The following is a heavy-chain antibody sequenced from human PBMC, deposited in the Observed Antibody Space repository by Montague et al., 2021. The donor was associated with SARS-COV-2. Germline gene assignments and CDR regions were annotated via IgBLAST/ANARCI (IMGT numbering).Heavy chain of an antibody. J-gene: IGHJ4*02. CDR3: ATQEDPSGWIPGPFDF. Sequence: SETLSLTCTVSGYSISSSNYYWGWIRQPPGKGLEWIGSIYYRGSTYYNPSLKSRVFISVDTSKKQLSLTLTSVTAADTAVYYCATQEDPSGWIPGPFDFWGQGTLLSVSS. V-gene: IGHV4-39*01. CDR1: GYSISSSNYY. CDR2: IYYRGST. D-gene: IGHD6-19*01.